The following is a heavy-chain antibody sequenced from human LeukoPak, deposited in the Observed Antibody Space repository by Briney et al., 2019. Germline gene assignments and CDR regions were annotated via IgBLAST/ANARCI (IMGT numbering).Heavy chain of an antibody. V-gene: IGHV4-34*01. J-gene: IGHJ4*02. CDR2: INHSGST. D-gene: IGHD4-11*01. CDR3: ARGRSRLHIGY. CDR1: GGSFSGYY. Sequence: KSSETLSLTCAVYGGSFSGYYWSWIRQPPGKGLEWIGEINHSGSTNYNPSLKSRVTISVDTSKNQFSLKLSSVTAADTAVYYCARGRSRLHIGYWGQGTLVTVSS.